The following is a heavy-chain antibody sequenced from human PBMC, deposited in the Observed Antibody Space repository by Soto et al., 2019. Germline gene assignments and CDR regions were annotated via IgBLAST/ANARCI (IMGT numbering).Heavy chain of an antibody. CDR2: ISYDGDNE. Sequence: QVQLVESGGGVVQPGRSLRLSCAASGFTFSNYGMHWVRQAPGKGLEWVAIISYDGDNEYYADSVRGRFTISRDNSKNTLYLQTSSLRHEDAAVYYCAKDGGPVYCNSPGCSAKHCDYWGQGTLVTVSS. CDR3: AKDGGPVYCNSPGCSAKHCDY. D-gene: IGHD2-2*01. CDR1: GFTFSNYG. J-gene: IGHJ4*02. V-gene: IGHV3-30*18.